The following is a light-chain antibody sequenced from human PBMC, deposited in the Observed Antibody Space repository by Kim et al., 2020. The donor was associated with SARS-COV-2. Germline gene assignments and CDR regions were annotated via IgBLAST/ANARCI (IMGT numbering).Light chain of an antibody. V-gene: IGLV2-14*03. Sequence: GRPFTTSVAGTANDIGEFDFVSWYQQFPGQVPKLIIFDVPSRPSGVSDRFSGSKSGTTASLTISGLRPEDEADYYCSSFTFTNPYVFGTGTKVTVL. CDR2: DVP. CDR3: SSFTFTNPYV. J-gene: IGLJ1*01. CDR1: ANDIGEFDF.